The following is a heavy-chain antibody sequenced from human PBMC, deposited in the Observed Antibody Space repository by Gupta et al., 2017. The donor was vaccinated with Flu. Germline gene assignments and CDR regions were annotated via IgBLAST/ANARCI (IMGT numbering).Heavy chain of an antibody. CDR2: NIPIFGTA. Sequence: QAQLVQSGAELKKPGSSVKVSCRASGGSFSPYAIIWVRQAPGQGLEWMGGNIPIFGTAKYEQKFQDRVPMTADESMASAHIGLGSPKAADTAVYYCARGGGKQWLAHFYYHYGMDVWGQGTTVIVSS. V-gene: IGHV1-69*19. CDR1: GGSFSPYA. J-gene: IGHJ6*02. CDR3: ARGGGKQWLAHFYYHYGMDV. D-gene: IGHD6-19*01.